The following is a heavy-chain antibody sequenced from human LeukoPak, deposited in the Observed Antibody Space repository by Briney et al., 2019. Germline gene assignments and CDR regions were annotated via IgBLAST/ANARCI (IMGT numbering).Heavy chain of an antibody. V-gene: IGHV4-34*01. J-gene: IGHJ6*03. Sequence: SETLSLTCAVYGGSFSGYYWSWIRQPPGKGLEWIGEINHSGSTNYNPSLKSRVTISVDTSKNQFSLKLSSVTAADTAVYYCARGVRLLEWYHYYYYMDVWGKGTTVTVSS. CDR2: INHSGST. CDR1: GGSFSGYY. D-gene: IGHD3-3*01. CDR3: ARGVRLLEWYHYYYYMDV.